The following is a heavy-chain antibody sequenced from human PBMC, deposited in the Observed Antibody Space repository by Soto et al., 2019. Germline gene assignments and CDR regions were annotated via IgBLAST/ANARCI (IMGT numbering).Heavy chain of an antibody. D-gene: IGHD2-2*01. J-gene: IGHJ5*02. V-gene: IGHV4-34*01. Sequence: PSETLSLTCAACGGCVSGSFWGWIRQPPGKGLEWIGEINHSGSTNYNPSLKSRVTISVDTSKNQFSLRLSSVTAADTAVYYCARGYCSSTSCYYKKTNWFDPWGQGTLVTVSS. CDR1: GGCVSGSF. CDR3: ARGYCSSTSCYYKKTNWFDP. CDR2: INHSGST.